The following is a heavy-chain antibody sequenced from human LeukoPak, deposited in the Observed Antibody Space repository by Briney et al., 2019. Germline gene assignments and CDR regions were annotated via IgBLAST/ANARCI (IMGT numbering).Heavy chain of an antibody. D-gene: IGHD3-22*01. Sequence: PGRSLRLSCAASGFTFSSYGMHWVRQAPGKGLEWVAVISYDGSNKKYADSVKGRFTISRDNSKNTLYLQMNSLRAEDTAVYYCAKGDYYDSSGYPYFDYWGQGTLVTVSS. J-gene: IGHJ4*02. CDR1: GFTFSSYG. CDR3: AKGDYYDSSGYPYFDY. CDR2: ISYDGSNK. V-gene: IGHV3-30*18.